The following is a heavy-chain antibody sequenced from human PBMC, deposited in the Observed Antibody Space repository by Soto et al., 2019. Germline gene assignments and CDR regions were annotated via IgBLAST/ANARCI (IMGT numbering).Heavy chain of an antibody. Sequence: QVQLVQSGAEMKKPGASVNISCQASGFTFSDTLINWVRQGPGQGLEWMGWINPANGNTRYSESFQGRVTISSLSSASTAYAALSDLTSEDTAVYYCARDIVSVGPRANEAFDVWGQGTMITVFS. CDR2: INPANGNT. CDR3: ARDIVSVGPRANEAFDV. D-gene: IGHD1-26*01. CDR1: GFTFSDTL. J-gene: IGHJ3*01. V-gene: IGHV1-3*01.